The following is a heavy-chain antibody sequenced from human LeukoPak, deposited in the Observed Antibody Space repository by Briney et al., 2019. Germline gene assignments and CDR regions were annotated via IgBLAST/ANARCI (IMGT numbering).Heavy chain of an antibody. J-gene: IGHJ4*02. V-gene: IGHV1-18*01. CDR1: GYTFTSYG. D-gene: IGHD3-10*01. Sequence: ASVKVSCKASGYTFTSYGISWVRQAPGQGLEWMGWFSVYNGNTNYAQKLQDRFTMTTDTSTNTAYMELKSLRSDDTAVYYCARDPTMVRGVMLFGYWGQGTLVTVSS. CDR3: ARDPTMVRGVMLFGY. CDR2: FSVYNGNT.